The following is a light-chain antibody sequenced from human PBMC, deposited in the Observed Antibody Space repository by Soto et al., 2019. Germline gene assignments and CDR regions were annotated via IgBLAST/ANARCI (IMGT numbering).Light chain of an antibody. CDR3: PSCDDRRNDGL. V-gene: IGLV1-44*01. Sequence: QSVLTQPPSASGTPRQRGTLSFSGGSSNIGSNTVNWHQQLPGTAPKLLIYSNNQRSSGVPDRLSGSKSGTAASLAIRGLESEDEAGDWCPSCDDRRNDGLFRGGTHLPVL. J-gene: IGLJ2*01. CDR2: SNN. CDR1: SSNIGSNT.